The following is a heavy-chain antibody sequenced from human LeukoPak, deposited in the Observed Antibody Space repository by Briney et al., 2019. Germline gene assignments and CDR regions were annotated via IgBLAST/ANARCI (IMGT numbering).Heavy chain of an antibody. D-gene: IGHD6-6*01. CDR1: GFTFSSYS. CDR3: SGEGSIAARPDYVDY. CDR2: ISSSSSYI. V-gene: IGHV3-21*01. J-gene: IGHJ4*02. Sequence: GGSLRLSCAASGFTFSSYSMNWVRQAPGKGLEWVSSISSSSSYIYYADSVKGRFTISRDNAKNSLYLQMNSLRAEDTAVYYCSGEGSIAARPDYVDYWGQGTLVTVSS.